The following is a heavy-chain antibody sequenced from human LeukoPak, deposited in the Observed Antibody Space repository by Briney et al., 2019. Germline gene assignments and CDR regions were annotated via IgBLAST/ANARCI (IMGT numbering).Heavy chain of an antibody. D-gene: IGHD3-16*01. CDR2: IIQDGSWT. Sequence: GGSLRLSCAASGITFSNYWMHWVRQAPGKGLVWVSHIIQDGSWTFYADSVKGRFTISRDNAKNTLYLQMNSLRTEDPGVYYCATDDYRGLGYWGQGTLVTVSS. CDR3: ATDDYRGLGY. CDR1: GITFSNYW. J-gene: IGHJ4*02. V-gene: IGHV3-74*01.